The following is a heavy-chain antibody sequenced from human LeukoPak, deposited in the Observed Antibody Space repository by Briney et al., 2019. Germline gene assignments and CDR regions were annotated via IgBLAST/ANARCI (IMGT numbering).Heavy chain of an antibody. CDR2: IYYSGTT. J-gene: IGHJ4*02. CDR1: GGSISSYY. Sequence: SETLSLTCTVSGGSISSYYWSWIRQPPGKGLEWIGYIYYSGTTNYNPSLKSRPTMSVDTSKNQFSLKLSSVTAADTAVYYCARDYGGKFDYWGQGTLVTVSS. CDR3: ARDYGGKFDY. D-gene: IGHD4-23*01. V-gene: IGHV4-59*01.